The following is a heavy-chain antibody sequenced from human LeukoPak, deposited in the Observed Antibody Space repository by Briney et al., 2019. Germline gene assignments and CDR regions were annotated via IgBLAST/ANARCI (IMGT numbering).Heavy chain of an antibody. D-gene: IGHD5-18*01. J-gene: IGHJ4*02. CDR1: GGTFSSYA. CDR2: IIPIFGTA. CDR3: ARDLYGTAMAN. Sequence: SVKVSCKASGGTFSSYAISWVRQAPGQGLEWMGGIIPIFGTANYAQRFQGRVTVTADESTSTAYMELSSLRSEDTAVYYCARDLYGTAMANWGQRTLVTVSS. V-gene: IGHV1-69*01.